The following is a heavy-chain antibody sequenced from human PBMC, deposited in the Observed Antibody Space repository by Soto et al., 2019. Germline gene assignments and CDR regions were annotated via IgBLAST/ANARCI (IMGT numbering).Heavy chain of an antibody. CDR1: GGSISSGDYY. CDR2: TLYSGRT. V-gene: IGHV4-39*07. D-gene: IGHD3-10*01. CDR3: SSRVTDAPT. Sequence: SETLSLTCTVSGGSISSGDYYWSWVRQPPGKGLEWIGETLYSGRTNYNSSLNSRVTISIDKSKKQFSLNLSSVTAADTAVYYCSSRVTDAPTWGQGTLVTVSS. J-gene: IGHJ5*02.